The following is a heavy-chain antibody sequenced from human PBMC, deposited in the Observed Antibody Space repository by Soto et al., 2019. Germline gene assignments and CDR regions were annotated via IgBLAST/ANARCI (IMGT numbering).Heavy chain of an antibody. V-gene: IGHV1-18*01. Sequence: GASVKVSCKASGYTFTSYGISWVRQAPGQGLEWMGWISAYNGNTNYAQKLQGRVTMTTDTSTSTAYMELRSLRSDDTAVYYCARDRGDYDFWSGYYYNWFDPWGQGTLVTVSS. CDR3: ARDRGDYDFWSGYYYNWFDP. CDR2: ISAYNGNT. D-gene: IGHD3-3*01. J-gene: IGHJ5*02. CDR1: GYTFTSYG.